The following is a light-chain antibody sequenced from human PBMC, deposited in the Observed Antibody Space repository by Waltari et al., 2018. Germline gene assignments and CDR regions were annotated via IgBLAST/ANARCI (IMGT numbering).Light chain of an antibody. CDR1: PGPLTSYYY. J-gene: IGLJ2*01. CDR2: ITS. Sequence: QTVVTQEPSLTVSPVWTVTLTCASSPGPLTSYYYLNWFQQKPGQAPRALIYITSNKPPWTPARVSGSLLGGKAAMTLSGVETEDEAEYYCLLYYGGAQRVFGGGTKLTVL. CDR3: LLYYGGAQRV. V-gene: IGLV7-43*01.